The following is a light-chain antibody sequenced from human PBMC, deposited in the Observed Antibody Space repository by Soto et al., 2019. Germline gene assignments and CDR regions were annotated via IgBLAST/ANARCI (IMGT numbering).Light chain of an antibody. J-gene: IGKJ1*01. CDR2: KAS. Sequence: DIVMTQSPLSLAVTPGEPASISCRSSQSLLHSNRYNHLDWYLQKPGQSPQLLIYKASTLKSGVPSRFSGSGSGTEFTLTISSLQPDDFATYYCQHYNSYSEAFGQGTKVDIK. CDR3: QHYNSYSEA. V-gene: IGKV2-28*01. CDR1: QSLLHSNRYNH.